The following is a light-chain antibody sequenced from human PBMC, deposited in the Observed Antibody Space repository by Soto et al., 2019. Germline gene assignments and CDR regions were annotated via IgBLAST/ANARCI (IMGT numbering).Light chain of an antibody. CDR2: DVT. CDR1: SSDVGAYNY. V-gene: IGLV2-14*01. J-gene: IGLJ2*01. CDR3: SSYTRSTTLVV. Sequence: QSVLTQPASVSGSPGQSITISCTGTSSDVGAYNYVSWYQQHPGKAPKLMIYDVTNRPSGVSSRFSGSKSGNTASLTISVLQAEDDADYYCSSYTRSTTLVVFGGGTKLTVL.